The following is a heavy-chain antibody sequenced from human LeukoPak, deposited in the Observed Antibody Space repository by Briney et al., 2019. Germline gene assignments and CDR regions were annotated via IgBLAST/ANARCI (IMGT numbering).Heavy chain of an antibody. CDR2: IYYSGST. D-gene: IGHD3-22*01. Sequence: SETLSLTCTVCGGSISSYSNYWGWIRQPPGKGLEWIGSIYYSGSTYYNPSLKSRVTISVDTSKNQFSLKLSSVTAADTAVYYCANFYYYDSSGYLDYWGQGTLVTVSS. V-gene: IGHV4-39*01. CDR1: GGSISSYSNY. CDR3: ANFYYYDSSGYLDY. J-gene: IGHJ4*02.